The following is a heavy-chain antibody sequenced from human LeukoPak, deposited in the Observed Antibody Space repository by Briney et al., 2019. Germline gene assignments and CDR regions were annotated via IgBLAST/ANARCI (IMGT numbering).Heavy chain of an antibody. V-gene: IGHV4-4*07. Sequence: SETLSLTCSVSGGSITSYYWSWIRQPAGKGLEWIGRVDNSGSTYYNPSLKSRVTISVDTSKNQFSLKLSSVTAADTAVYYCARHVRGLGYQLPQGAFDIWGQGTMVTVSS. CDR3: ARHVRGLGYQLPQGAFDI. CDR1: GGSITSYY. CDR2: VDNSGST. J-gene: IGHJ3*02. D-gene: IGHD2-2*01.